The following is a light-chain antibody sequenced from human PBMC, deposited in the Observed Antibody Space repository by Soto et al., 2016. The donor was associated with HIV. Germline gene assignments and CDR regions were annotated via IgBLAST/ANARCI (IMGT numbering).Light chain of an antibody. V-gene: IGLV3-21*04. Sequence: SYVLTQPPSVSVAPGKTATIPCGGNNIGTRSVHWYQQKAGQAPVLVIYDDSDRPSGIPERFSGSNSGNTATLNIGRVAAGDEADYYCQGVGILGDHYVFGTGTKVTVL. CDR3: QGVGILGDHYV. J-gene: IGLJ1*01. CDR2: DDS. CDR1: NIGTRS.